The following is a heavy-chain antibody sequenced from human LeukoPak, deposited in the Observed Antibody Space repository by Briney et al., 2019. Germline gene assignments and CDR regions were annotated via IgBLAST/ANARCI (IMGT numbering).Heavy chain of an antibody. CDR1: GFTAGGYA. D-gene: IGHD4-17*01. CDR3: AKDAQYGDEYFDY. Sequence: GGSLRLSCAISGFTAGGYAMNWVRQAPGKELEWVSSISWSGSYIYYADSVRGRFTISRDNAKSSVYLQMDSLRAEDTAVYYCAKDAQYGDEYFDYWGQGTLVTVSS. J-gene: IGHJ4*02. V-gene: IGHV3-21*01. CDR2: ISWSGSYI.